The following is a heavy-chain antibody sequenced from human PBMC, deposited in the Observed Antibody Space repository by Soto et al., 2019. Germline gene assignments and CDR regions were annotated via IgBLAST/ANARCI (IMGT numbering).Heavy chain of an antibody. CDR1: GYSFTGYF. CDR2: TNPKSGVT. Sequence: QVQLVQSGAEVKKPGASVKVSCKASGYSFTGYFMHWVRQVPGQGLEWMGWTNPKSGVTKYPQKFQGRVTMTRDTSISTAYMELTRLRSDDKAVYYCARAHVLLQLGARAYWGQGTMVTVSS. J-gene: IGHJ4*02. D-gene: IGHD2-15*01. CDR3: ARAHVLLQLGARAY. V-gene: IGHV1-2*02.